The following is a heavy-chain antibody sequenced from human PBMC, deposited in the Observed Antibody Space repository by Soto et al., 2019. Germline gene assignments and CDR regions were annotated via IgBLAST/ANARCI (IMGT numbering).Heavy chain of an antibody. V-gene: IGHV4-30-2*01. CDR3: ARGVNIVVVPAAIGMNWFDP. CDR2: IYHSGST. D-gene: IGHD2-2*02. CDR1: GGSISSGGYS. Sequence: PSETLSLTCAVSGGSISSGGYSWSWIRQPPGKGLEWIGYIYHSGSTYYNPSLKSRVTISVDRSKNQFSLKLSSVTAADTAVYYCARGVNIVVVPAAIGMNWFDPWGQGTLVTVSS. J-gene: IGHJ5*02.